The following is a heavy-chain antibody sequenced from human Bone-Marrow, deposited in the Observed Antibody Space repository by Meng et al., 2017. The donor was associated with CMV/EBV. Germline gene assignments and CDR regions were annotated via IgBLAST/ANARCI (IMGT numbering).Heavy chain of an antibody. Sequence: GESLKIPCSASAFTFSHYAMHWVRQAPGKGLEWVALISYDGSHKDYRDSVKGRFIISRDNSKNTLYLQMNSVRPEDTAVYFCAREVGVEAAALVSWFDPRGQGTLVTVSS. CDR2: ISYDGSHK. J-gene: IGHJ5*02. CDR3: AREVGVEAAALVSWFDP. CDR1: AFTFSHYA. V-gene: IGHV3-30*04. D-gene: IGHD6-25*01.